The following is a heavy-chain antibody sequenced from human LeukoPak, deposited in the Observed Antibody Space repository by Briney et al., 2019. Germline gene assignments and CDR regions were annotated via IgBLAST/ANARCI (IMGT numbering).Heavy chain of an antibody. V-gene: IGHV4-34*01. D-gene: IGHD2-2*01. CDR2: INHSGST. J-gene: IGHJ4*02. Sequence: KPSETLSLTCAVYGGSFSGYYWSWIRQPPGKGLEWIGEINHSGSTNYNPSLKSRVTISVDTSKNQFSLKLSSVTAADTAVYYCARGDEEYIYCSSTSCPYYFDYWGQGTLVTVSS. CDR1: GGSFSGYY. CDR3: ARGDEEYIYCSSTSCPYYFDY.